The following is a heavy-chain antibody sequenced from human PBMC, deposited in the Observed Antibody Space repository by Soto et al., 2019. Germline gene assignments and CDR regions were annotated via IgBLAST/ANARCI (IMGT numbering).Heavy chain of an antibody. CDR2: IIPIFGTA. J-gene: IGHJ5*02. Sequence: SVKVSCKASGGTFSSYAISWVRQAPGQGLEWMGGIIPIFGTANYAQKFQGRVTITADKSTSTAYMELSSLRSEDTAGYYCASGGAITIFGVVPGGHWFDPWGQGTLVTVSS. V-gene: IGHV1-69*06. D-gene: IGHD3-3*01. CDR1: GGTFSSYA. CDR3: ASGGAITIFGVVPGGHWFDP.